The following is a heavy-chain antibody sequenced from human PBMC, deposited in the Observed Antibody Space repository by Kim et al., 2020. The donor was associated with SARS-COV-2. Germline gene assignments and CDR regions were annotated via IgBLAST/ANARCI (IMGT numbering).Heavy chain of an antibody. CDR1: RGSISSNTYY. J-gene: IGHJ3*02. Sequence: SETLSLTCTVSRGSISSNTYYWGWIRQPPGKGLEWIGSLHHTGSTFYNPSLKSRVSVSADTPKNQFSLKLESVTAADTAVYYCARHLGYCSSTTCYGAFDSGGQGTLLTVS. CDR3: ARHLGYCSSTTCYGAFDS. V-gene: IGHV4-39*01. D-gene: IGHD2-2*01. CDR2: LHHTGST.